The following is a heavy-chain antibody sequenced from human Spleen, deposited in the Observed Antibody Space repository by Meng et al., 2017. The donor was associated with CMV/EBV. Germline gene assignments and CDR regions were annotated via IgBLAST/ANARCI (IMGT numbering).Heavy chain of an antibody. Sequence: ASVKVSCKASGYTFTGYYMHWVRQAPGQGLEWMGCINPNSGATNYAQKFQGRVTMTTDTSTSTAYMELRSLRSDDTAVYYCARGRGSYYGNDYWGQGTLVTVSS. CDR3: ARGRGSYYGNDY. CDR2: INPNSGAT. CDR1: GYTFTGYY. V-gene: IGHV1-2*02. D-gene: IGHD1-26*01. J-gene: IGHJ4*02.